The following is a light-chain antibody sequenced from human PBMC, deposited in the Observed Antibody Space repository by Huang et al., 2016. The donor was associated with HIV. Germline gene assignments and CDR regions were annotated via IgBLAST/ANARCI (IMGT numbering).Light chain of an antibody. CDR1: QNIRSF. J-gene: IGKJ3*01. Sequence: EIVLTQSPATLSLSPGGRATLSCRASQNIRSFLAWYQQGAGQAPRLLIYGASNMATGIPARFSGSGSGTDFTLTINNLEPGDFAVYYCQQRFTFGPGTKVDIK. CDR2: GAS. CDR3: QQRFT. V-gene: IGKV3-11*01.